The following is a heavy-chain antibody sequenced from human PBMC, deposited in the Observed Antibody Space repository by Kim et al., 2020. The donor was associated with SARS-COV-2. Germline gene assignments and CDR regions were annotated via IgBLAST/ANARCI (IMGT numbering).Heavy chain of an antibody. CDR2: NK. Sequence: NKCYADSVKGRFTSSEDNSKNTLYLQMNSLRAEDTAVYYCARDSSSWYLSYWGQGTLVTVSS. CDR3: ARDSSSWYLSY. J-gene: IGHJ4*02. V-gene: IGHV3-30*01. D-gene: IGHD6-13*01.